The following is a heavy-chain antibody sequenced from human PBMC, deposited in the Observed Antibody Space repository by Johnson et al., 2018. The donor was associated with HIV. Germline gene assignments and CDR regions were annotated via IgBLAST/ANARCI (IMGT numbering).Heavy chain of an antibody. CDR2: IKQDGSEK. D-gene: IGHD6-13*01. CDR1: GFTFSRYW. CDR3: ARVDGSTWYSLYDAFDI. Sequence: VQLVESGGGVVQPGGSLRLSCAASGFTFSRYWLTWVRQAPGKGLEWVANIKQDGSEKYYVDSVKGRFTISRDNAKKSLYLQMNSLRAEDTAVYYCARVDGSTWYSLYDAFDIWGQGTMVTVSS. J-gene: IGHJ3*02. V-gene: IGHV3-7*01.